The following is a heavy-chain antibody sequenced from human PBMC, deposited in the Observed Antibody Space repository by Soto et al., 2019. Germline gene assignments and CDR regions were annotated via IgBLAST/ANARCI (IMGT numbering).Heavy chain of an antibody. CDR3: ARGIGVVVPAARPSYYMDV. J-gene: IGHJ6*03. CDR1: GYTFTGYY. CDR2: INPNSGGT. Sequence: ASVKVSCKASGYTFTGYYMHWVRQAPGQGLEWMGWINPNSGGTNYAQKFQGWVTMTRDTSISTAYMELGRLRSDDTAVYYCARGIGVVVPAARPSYYMDVWGKGTTVTVSS. D-gene: IGHD2-2*01. V-gene: IGHV1-2*04.